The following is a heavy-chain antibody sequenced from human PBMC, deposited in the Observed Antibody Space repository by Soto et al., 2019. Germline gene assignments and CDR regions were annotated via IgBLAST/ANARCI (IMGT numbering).Heavy chain of an antibody. D-gene: IGHD3-10*01. CDR3: ASSYGSGYRAFDY. Sequence: QVQLVQSGAEVKKPGSSVRVSCKASGETFTFYSINWVRQAPGLGLEWMGRINPILSMSNYAQRFQGRVTITTYKGTSTAYMEMSSLRSEDTAMYYCASSYGSGYRAFDYWGQGALVTVSS. V-gene: IGHV1-69*02. J-gene: IGHJ4*02. CDR1: GETFTFYS. CDR2: INPILSMS.